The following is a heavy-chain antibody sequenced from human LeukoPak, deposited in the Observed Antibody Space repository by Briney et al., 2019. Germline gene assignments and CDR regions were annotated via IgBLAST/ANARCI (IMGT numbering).Heavy chain of an antibody. CDR3: ARELAREVTLDY. J-gene: IGHJ4*01. V-gene: IGHV3-74*01. Sequence: PGGSLRLSCVASGFNFINYGMQWVRQAPGKGLVWVSRIFTDGTTTSYADSVKGRFTISRDNAKNTLYLQMNSLRAEDTAVYYCARELAREVTLDYWGQGTLVTVSP. D-gene: IGHD2-21*02. CDR2: IFTDGTTT. CDR1: GFNFINYG.